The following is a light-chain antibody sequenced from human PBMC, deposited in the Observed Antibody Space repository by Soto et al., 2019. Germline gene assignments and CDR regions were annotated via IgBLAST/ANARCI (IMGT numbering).Light chain of an antibody. CDR2: GAS. J-gene: IGKJ3*01. CDR3: KQYGGSPWFT. V-gene: IGKV3-20*01. CDR1: QSVSSSY. Sequence: EIVLTQSPGTLSLSPGERATLSCRASQSVSSSYLAWYQQKPGQAPRLLIYGASSRATGIPDRFSGSGSGTDLTLTISRLEPEDFAVYYCKQYGGSPWFTFGPGTKVDIK.